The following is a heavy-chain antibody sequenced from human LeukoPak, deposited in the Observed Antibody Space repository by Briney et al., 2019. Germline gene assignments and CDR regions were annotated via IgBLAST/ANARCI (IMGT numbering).Heavy chain of an antibody. D-gene: IGHD2-8*01. CDR2: IYYSGST. J-gene: IGHJ4*02. CDR1: GGSISSSSYY. CDR3: ARGVSFRLYFDY. Sequence: PSETLSLTCTVSGGSISSSSYYWGWIRQPPGKGLEWIGSIYYSGSTYYNPSLKSRVTISVDTSKNQFSLKLSSVTAADTAVYYCARGVSFRLYFDYWGQGTLVTVSS. V-gene: IGHV4-39*01.